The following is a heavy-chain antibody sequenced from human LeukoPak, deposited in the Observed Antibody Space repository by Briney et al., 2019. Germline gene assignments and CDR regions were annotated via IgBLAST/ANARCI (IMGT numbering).Heavy chain of an antibody. D-gene: IGHD2-2*01. CDR3: ARGLTYCSSTSCYYYYGMGV. Sequence: GASVKVSCKAFGYTFTGYYMHWVRQAPGQGLEWMGWINPNSGGTNYAQKFQGRVTMTRDTSISTAYMELSRLRSDDAAVYYCARGLTYCSSTSCYYYYGMGVWGQGTTVTVSS. J-gene: IGHJ6*02. CDR2: INPNSGGT. CDR1: GYTFTGYY. V-gene: IGHV1-2*02.